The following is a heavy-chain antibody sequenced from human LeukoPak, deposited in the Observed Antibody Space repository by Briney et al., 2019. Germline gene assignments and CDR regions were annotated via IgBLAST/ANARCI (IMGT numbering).Heavy chain of an antibody. J-gene: IGHJ4*02. D-gene: IGHD3-10*01. CDR1: GFTFSGYA. CDR3: AKAYGSGYYYAYFDN. CDR2: VGGSGSST. Sequence: PGGSLRLSCAASGFTFSGYAMNWVRQAPGKGLEWVSAVGGSGSSTYYPDSVKGRFTISRDNSKNTLFLQMNSLTAEDTAMYYCAKAYGSGYYYAYFDNWGQGALVTVSS. V-gene: IGHV3-23*01.